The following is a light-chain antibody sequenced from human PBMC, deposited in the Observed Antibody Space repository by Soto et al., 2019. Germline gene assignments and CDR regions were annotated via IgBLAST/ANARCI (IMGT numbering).Light chain of an antibody. V-gene: IGKV3-20*01. CDR3: QQCGPSLKYT. Sequence: EIVLTQSPGTLSLSPGERATLFCRASQTVTGSYLAWYQQKPGQAPRLLIYGASNRATGIPDRFSGSGSGTDFTLTISRLEPEDFAVYYCQQCGPSLKYTFGQGTKLEIK. J-gene: IGKJ2*01. CDR2: GAS. CDR1: QTVTGSY.